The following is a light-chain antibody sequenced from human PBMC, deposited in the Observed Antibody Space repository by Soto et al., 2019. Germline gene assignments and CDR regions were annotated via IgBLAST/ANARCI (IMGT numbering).Light chain of an antibody. J-gene: IGKJ1*01. V-gene: IGKV1-5*03. CDR1: QSISPW. CDR2: KAS. CDR3: QQYATYWT. Sequence: DIQMTQSPSTLSASVGDRVTITCRASQSISPWLAWYQQIPGEAHKLLIYKASSLESWVPSRFSGSGSGTEFTLTISSLQPDDVATYYCQQYATYWTFGQGTKV.